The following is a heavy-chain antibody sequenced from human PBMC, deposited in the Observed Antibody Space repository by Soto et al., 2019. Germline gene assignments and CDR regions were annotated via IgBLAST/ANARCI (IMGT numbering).Heavy chain of an antibody. Sequence: PGGSLRLSCAASGFTFSSYAMSWVRQAPGKGLEWVSAISGSGGSTYYADSVKGRFTISRDNSKNTLYLQMNSLRAEDTAVYYCARDSRPGGVATILPWFDPWGQGTLVTVSS. CDR2: ISGSGGST. V-gene: IGHV3-23*01. J-gene: IGHJ5*02. CDR1: GFTFSSYA. CDR3: ARDSRPGGVATILPWFDP. D-gene: IGHD5-12*01.